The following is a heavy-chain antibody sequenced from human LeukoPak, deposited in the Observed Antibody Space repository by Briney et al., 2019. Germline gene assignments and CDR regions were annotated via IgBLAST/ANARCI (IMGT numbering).Heavy chain of an antibody. CDR3: ASSYDSSGYYYPPSTVFDY. Sequence: SETLSLTCAVYGGSFSGYYWSWIRQPPGKGLEWMGEINHSGSTNYNPSLKSRVTISVDPSKNQFSLKLRSVTAADTAVYYCASSYDSSGYYYPPSTVFDYWGQGTLVTVSS. J-gene: IGHJ4*02. CDR1: GGSFSGYY. D-gene: IGHD3-22*01. V-gene: IGHV4-34*01. CDR2: INHSGST.